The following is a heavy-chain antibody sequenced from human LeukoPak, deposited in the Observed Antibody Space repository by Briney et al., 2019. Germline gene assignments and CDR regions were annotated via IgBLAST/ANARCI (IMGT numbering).Heavy chain of an antibody. D-gene: IGHD4-17*01. CDR2: IKSKTDGGTT. J-gene: IGHJ6*02. CDR1: GFTFSNAW. Sequence: PGGSLTLSCAASGFTFSNAWMSWVRQAPGKGLEWVGRIKSKTDGGTTDYAAPVKGRFTISRDDSKNTLYLQMNSLKTEDTAVYYCTTLPGSTVTKFYYYYYGMDVWGQGTTVTVSS. V-gene: IGHV3-15*01. CDR3: TTLPGSTVTKFYYYYYGMDV.